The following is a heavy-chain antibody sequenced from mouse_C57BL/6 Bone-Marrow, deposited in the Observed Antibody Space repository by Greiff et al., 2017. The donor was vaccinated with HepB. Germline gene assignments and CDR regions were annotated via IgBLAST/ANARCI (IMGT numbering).Heavy chain of an antibody. V-gene: IGHV2-2*01. Sequence: VQLVESGPGLVQPSQSLSITCTVSGFSFTSYGVPWVRQSPGKGLEWLGEIWSGGSTDYNAAFISRLSISKVNSKSQVSFKMNSLQADDTAIDYCARNPSFTTDPLMDYWGEGTSVTGSS. CDR3: ARNPSFTTDPLMDY. CDR1: GFSFTSYG. J-gene: IGHJ4*01. D-gene: IGHD1-1*01. CDR2: IWSGGST.